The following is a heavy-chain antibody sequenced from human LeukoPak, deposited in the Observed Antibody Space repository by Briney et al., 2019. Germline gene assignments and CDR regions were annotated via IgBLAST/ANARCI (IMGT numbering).Heavy chain of an antibody. J-gene: IGHJ6*03. CDR1: GGTFSSYA. D-gene: IGHD1-26*01. V-gene: IGHV1-69*05. CDR3: AREGYSGSYTDYYYYYMDV. Sequence: SVKVSCKASGGTFSSYAISWVRQAPGQGLEWMGGIIPIFGTANYAQKFQGRVTITTDESTSTAYMELSSLRSEDTAVYYCAREGYSGSYTDYYYYYMDVWGKGTTVTASS. CDR2: IIPIFGTA.